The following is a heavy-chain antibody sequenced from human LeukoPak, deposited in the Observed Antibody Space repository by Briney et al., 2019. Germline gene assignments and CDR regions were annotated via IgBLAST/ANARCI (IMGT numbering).Heavy chain of an antibody. CDR1: GGTFSSYA. Sequence: ASVKVSCKASGGTFSSYAISWVRQAPGQGLEWMGGIIPIFGTANYAQKFQGRVTITTDESTSTAYMELSSLRSEDTAVYYCARSVVVTAISSYYFDYWGQGTLVTVSS. J-gene: IGHJ4*02. V-gene: IGHV1-69*05. CDR3: ARSVVVTAISSYYFDY. CDR2: IIPIFGTA. D-gene: IGHD2-21*02.